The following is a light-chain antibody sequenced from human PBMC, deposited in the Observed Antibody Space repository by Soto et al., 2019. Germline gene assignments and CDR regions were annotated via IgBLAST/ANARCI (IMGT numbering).Light chain of an antibody. J-gene: IGKJ4*01. V-gene: IGKV1-33*01. CDR3: QQYDNLLT. Sequence: DIQMTQSPSSLSASVGDRVTITCQASQDISNYLNWYQQKPGKSPKLLIYDASNLEIGVPSRFSGSGSATDFTFTISSLQPEYIATYYCQQYDNLLTVGGGTKVEIK. CDR2: DAS. CDR1: QDISNY.